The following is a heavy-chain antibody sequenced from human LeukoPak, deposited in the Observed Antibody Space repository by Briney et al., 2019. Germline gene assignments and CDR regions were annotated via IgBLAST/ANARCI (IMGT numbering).Heavy chain of an antibody. J-gene: IGHJ4*02. CDR1: SDSISRSSYY. D-gene: IGHD4-17*01. Sequence: PSETLSLTCTVSSDSISRSSYYWGWIRQPPGKGLEWIGTIYYSGSTYYNPSLKSRVTISVDTSKNQFSLKLSSVTAADTAVYYCARVPTVTFFDYWGQGTLVTVSS. V-gene: IGHV4-39*07. CDR3: ARVPTVTFFDY. CDR2: IYYSGST.